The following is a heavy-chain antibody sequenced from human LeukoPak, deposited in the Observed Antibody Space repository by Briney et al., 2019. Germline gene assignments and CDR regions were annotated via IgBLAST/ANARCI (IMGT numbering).Heavy chain of an antibody. V-gene: IGHV3-7*01. D-gene: IGHD3-9*01. Sequence: GGSLRLSCAASGFTFSSYWMSWVRQAPGKGLEWVANIKQDGSEKYYVDSVKGRFTISRDNAKNSLYLQMNSLRAEDTAVYYCARSLLRYFDWAPGDWGQGTLVTVSS. J-gene: IGHJ4*02. CDR3: ARSLLRYFDWAPGD. CDR2: IKQDGSEK. CDR1: GFTFSSYW.